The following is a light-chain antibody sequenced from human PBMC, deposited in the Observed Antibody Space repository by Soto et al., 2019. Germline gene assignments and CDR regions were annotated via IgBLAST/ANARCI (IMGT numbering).Light chain of an antibody. CDR2: KAS. V-gene: IGKV1-5*03. J-gene: IGKJ1*01. CDR3: QQYNSSPWT. Sequence: DIQMTQSPSTLSASVGDRVTVTCRASRSISSWVAWYQQKPGKAPKLLIYKASALESGVPSRFSGSGSGTEFTRTISSLQPDDFATYYCQQYNSSPWTFGQGTKVEVK. CDR1: RSISSW.